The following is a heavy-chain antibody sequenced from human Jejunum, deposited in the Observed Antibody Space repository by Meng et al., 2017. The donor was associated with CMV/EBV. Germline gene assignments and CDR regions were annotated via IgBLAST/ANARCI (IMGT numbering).Heavy chain of an antibody. CDR1: RGGDW. CDR2: ISPTEST. V-gene: IGHV4-4*02. D-gene: IGHD2-2*01. Sequence: RGGDWWSGVRQARERGLGWIAEISPTESTNHNPSLRSRVTISIDRSKNHVSLRPNSVTAADTAVYYCARGRCTRTSCYAGALDYWGQGILVTVSS. J-gene: IGHJ4*02. CDR3: ARGRCTRTSCYAGALDY.